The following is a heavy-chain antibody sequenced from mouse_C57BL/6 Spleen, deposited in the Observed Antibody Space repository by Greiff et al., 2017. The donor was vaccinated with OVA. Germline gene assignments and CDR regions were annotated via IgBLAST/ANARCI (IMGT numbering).Heavy chain of an antibody. CDR1: GYTFTDYY. V-gene: IGHV1-76*01. CDR2: IYPGSGNT. CDR3: ARGGYDYDEAWFAY. Sequence: QVQLQQSGAELVRPGASVKLSCKASGYTFTDYYINWVKQRPGQGLEWIARIYPGSGNTYYNEKFKGKATLTAEKSSSTAYMQLSSLTSEDSAVYFCARGGYDYDEAWFAYWGQGTLVTVSA. J-gene: IGHJ3*01. D-gene: IGHD2-4*01.